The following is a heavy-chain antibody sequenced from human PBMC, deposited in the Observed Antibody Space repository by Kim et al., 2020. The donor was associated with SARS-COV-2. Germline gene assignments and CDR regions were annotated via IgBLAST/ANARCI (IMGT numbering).Heavy chain of an antibody. CDR1: GGSFSGYY. CDR2: INHSGST. D-gene: IGHD1-26*01. CDR3: ARGGWVLLFYYYYGMDV. J-gene: IGHJ6*02. V-gene: IGHV4-34*01. Sequence: SETLSLTCAVYGGSFSGYYWSWIRQPPGKGLEWIGEINHSGSTNYNPSLKSRVTISVDTSKNQFSLKLSSVTAADTAVYYCARGGWVLLFYYYYGMDVWGQGTTVTVSS.